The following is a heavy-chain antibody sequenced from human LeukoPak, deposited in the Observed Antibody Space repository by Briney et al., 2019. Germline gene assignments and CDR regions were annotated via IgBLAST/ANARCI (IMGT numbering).Heavy chain of an antibody. D-gene: IGHD2-15*01. CDR2: ISYDGSNK. CDR1: GFTFSSYA. CDR3: AVVAATADFDY. Sequence: GRSLRLPCAASGFTFSSYAMHWVRQAPGKGLEWVAVISYDGSNKYYADSVKGRFTISRDNSKNTLYLQMNSLRAEDTAVYYCAVVAATADFDYWGQGTLVTVSS. V-gene: IGHV3-30*04. J-gene: IGHJ4*02.